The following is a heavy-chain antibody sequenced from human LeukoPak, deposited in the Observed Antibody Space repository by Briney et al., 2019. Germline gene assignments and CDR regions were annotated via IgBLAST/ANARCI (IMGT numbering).Heavy chain of an antibody. J-gene: IGHJ6*03. CDR2: INSDGSST. V-gene: IGHV3-74*01. CDR1: GFTFSSYW. CDR3: ARDGDYDDYPYYYYMDV. Sequence: PGGSLRLSCAASGFTFSSYWMHWVRQAPGKGLVWVSRINSDGSSTSYADSVKGRFTISRDNAKNSLYLQMNSLRVEDTGVYYCARDGDYDDYPYYYYMDVWGKGTTVTVSS. D-gene: IGHD4-17*01.